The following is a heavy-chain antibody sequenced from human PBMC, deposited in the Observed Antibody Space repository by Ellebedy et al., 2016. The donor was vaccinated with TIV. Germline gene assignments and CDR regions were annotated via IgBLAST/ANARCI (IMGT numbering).Heavy chain of an antibody. CDR1: GFTFNTYW. CDR2: INQDGSDK. V-gene: IGHV3-7*01. D-gene: IGHD3-22*01. Sequence: GESLKISCAGSGFTFNTYWMSWVHQAPGKGLEWVATINQDGSDKYYVDSVKGRFTISRDNSKNSVYLQMNSLRAEDTAVYHCARKLYYYDTSEAGWFNPWGQGTLVSVSS. CDR3: ARKLYYYDTSEAGWFNP. J-gene: IGHJ5*02.